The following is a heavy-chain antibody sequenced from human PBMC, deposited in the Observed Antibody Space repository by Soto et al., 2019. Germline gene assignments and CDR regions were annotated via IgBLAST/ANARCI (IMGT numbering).Heavy chain of an antibody. CDR2: IIPIFGTA. V-gene: IGHV1-69*13. J-gene: IGHJ4*02. CDR3: ARVEEAVAGYYFDY. D-gene: IGHD6-19*01. Sequence: SVKVSCKASGGTFSSYAISWVRQAPGQGLEWMGGIIPIFGTANYAQKFQGRVTITADEATSTAYMELSSLRSEDTAVYYCARVEEAVAGYYFDYWGQGTMVTVSS. CDR1: GGTFSSYA.